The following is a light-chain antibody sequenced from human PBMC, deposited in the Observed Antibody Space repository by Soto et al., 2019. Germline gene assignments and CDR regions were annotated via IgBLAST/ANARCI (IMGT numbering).Light chain of an antibody. J-gene: IGLJ3*02. CDR2: ANN. CDR1: SSNIGAGYD. V-gene: IGLV1-40*01. CDR3: QSYDSSRSGSGV. Sequence: QSVLTQPPSVSGAPGQRVTISCSGSSSNIGAGYDVHWYQQLPGTAPKLLISANNIRPSGVPDRFSGSKSGTSASLAITGLQDEDEAADYCQSYDSSRSGSGVFGGGTKVTVL.